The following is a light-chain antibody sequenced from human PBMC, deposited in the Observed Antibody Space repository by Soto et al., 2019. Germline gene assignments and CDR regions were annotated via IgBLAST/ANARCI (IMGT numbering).Light chain of an antibody. J-gene: IGKJ1*01. CDR1: QSLVYSDGNTY. V-gene: IGKV2-30*01. Sequence: DVVMTQSPLSLPVTLGQPASISCRSSQSLVYSDGNTYLSWFQQRPGHSPRRLIYEVSNRNSGVPDRFDGSGSGAECTLKISRVGAEEVGVYYCMQGIHWPRTSGQGTKVEIK. CDR3: MQGIHWPRT. CDR2: EVS.